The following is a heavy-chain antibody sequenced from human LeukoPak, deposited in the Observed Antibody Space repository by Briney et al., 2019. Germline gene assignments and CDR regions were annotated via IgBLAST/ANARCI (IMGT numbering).Heavy chain of an antibody. CDR2: IIPIFGTA. V-gene: IGHV1-69*01. CDR1: GGTFSSYA. J-gene: IGHJ6*02. CDR3: ARGVHGRENYDILTGYPLPYYYYGMDV. Sequence: SVKVSCKASGGTFSSYAISWVRQAPGQGLEWMGGIIPIFGTANYAQKSQGRVTITADESTSTACMELSSLRSEDTAVYYCARGVHGRENYDILTGYPLPYYYYGMDVWGQGTTVTVSS. D-gene: IGHD3-9*01.